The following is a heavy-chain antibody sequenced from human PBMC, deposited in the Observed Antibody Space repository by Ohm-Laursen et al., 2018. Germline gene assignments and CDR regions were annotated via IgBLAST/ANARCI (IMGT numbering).Heavy chain of an antibody. CDR3: ARGGTADGQYYFDY. CDR1: GFTVNNNY. Sequence: SLTLSCTASGFTVNNNYMSWVCQAPGQGLEWVAVIYSGGSTHYADSVKGRFTISRDNSKNTLYLQVDRLRDEDTAVYYCARGGTADGQYYFDYWGQGTLVTVSS. CDR2: IYSGGST. J-gene: IGHJ4*02. V-gene: IGHV3-66*01. D-gene: IGHD6-13*01.